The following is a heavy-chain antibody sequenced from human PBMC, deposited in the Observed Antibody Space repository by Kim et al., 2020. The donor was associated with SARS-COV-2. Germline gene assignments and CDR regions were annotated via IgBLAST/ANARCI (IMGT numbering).Heavy chain of an antibody. V-gene: IGHV1-3*01. Sequence: NNRHSQKFKARASITRDTSATQAYLELRGLISEDTAVYYCAREAVAGSFDYWGQGTLVTVSS. CDR3: AREAVAGSFDY. D-gene: IGHD6-19*01. J-gene: IGHJ4*02. CDR2: NN.